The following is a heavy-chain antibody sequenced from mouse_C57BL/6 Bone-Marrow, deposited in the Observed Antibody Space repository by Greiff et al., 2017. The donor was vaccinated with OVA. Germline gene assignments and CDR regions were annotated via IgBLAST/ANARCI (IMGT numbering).Heavy chain of an antibody. CDR1: GFTFSSYG. V-gene: IGHV5-6*01. CDR3: ARHGDYGSFFDY. J-gene: IGHJ2*01. D-gene: IGHD1-1*01. Sequence: EVKLMESGGDLVKPGGSLKLSCAASGFTFSSYGLSWVRQTPEKRLEWVATISSGGSYTYYPDSVKGRFTISRDNAKNTLYLQMSSLKSEDTAMYYCARHGDYGSFFDYWGQGTTLTVSS. CDR2: ISSGGSYT.